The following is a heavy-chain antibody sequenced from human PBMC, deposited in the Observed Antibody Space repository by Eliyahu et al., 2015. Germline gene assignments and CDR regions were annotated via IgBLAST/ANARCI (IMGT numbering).Heavy chain of an antibody. CDR1: GFTFDDYG. J-gene: IGHJ5*02. D-gene: IGHD3-22*01. CDR3: ARVLRDSSGYLNWFDP. CDR2: INWNGGST. Sequence: EVQLVESGGGVVRPGGSLRXSCAASGFTFDDYGMSWVRQAPGKGLEWVSGINWNGGSTGYADSVKGRFTISRDNAKNSLYLQMNSLRAEDTALYHCARVLRDSSGYLNWFDPWGQGTLVTVSS. V-gene: IGHV3-20*01.